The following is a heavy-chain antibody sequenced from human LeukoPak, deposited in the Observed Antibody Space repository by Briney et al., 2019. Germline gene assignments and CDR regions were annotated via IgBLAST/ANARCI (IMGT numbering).Heavy chain of an antibody. Sequence: SQTLSLTCAISGDSVSSNRAAWNWFRQSPSRGLEWLGRTYYTSKWYNDYAVSVKSRITVNPDTSKNQFSLHLNSVTLEDTAVYYCARQGFRRFDPWGQGTLVTVSS. CDR3: ARQGFRRFDP. D-gene: IGHD3-3*01. J-gene: IGHJ5*02. V-gene: IGHV6-1*01. CDR1: GDSVSSNRAA. CDR2: TYYTSKWYN.